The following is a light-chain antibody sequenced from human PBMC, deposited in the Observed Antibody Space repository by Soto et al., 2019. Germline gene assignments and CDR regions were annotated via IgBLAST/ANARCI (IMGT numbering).Light chain of an antibody. Sequence: ALTQPRSVSGSPGQSVTISCTGTSSDVGGYNFVSWYQHHPGKAPKLMIYNVIQRPSGVPDRFSASKSGNTASLTTSGLQAEDEADYYCCSYAGSYTYVFGTGTKVTVL. CDR3: CSYAGSYTYV. CDR2: NVI. V-gene: IGLV2-11*01. J-gene: IGLJ1*01. CDR1: SSDVGGYNF.